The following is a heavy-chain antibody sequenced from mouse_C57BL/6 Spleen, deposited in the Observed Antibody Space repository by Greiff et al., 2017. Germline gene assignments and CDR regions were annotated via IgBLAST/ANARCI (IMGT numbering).Heavy chain of an antibody. Sequence: VKLMESGAELVKPGASVKLSCKASGYTFTSYWMHWVKQRPGQGLEWIGMIHPNSGSTNYNEKFKSKATLTVDKSSSTAYMQLSSLTSEDSAVYYCARDSSGYSYFDYWGQGTTLTVSS. D-gene: IGHD3-2*02. CDR1: GYTFTSYW. CDR3: ARDSSGYSYFDY. V-gene: IGHV1-64*01. CDR2: IHPNSGST. J-gene: IGHJ2*01.